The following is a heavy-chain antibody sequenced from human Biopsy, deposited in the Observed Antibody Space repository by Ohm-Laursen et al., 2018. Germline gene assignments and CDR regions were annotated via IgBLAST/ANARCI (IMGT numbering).Heavy chain of an antibody. D-gene: IGHD3-22*01. Sequence: TLSLTCTVSGGPIDSYYWSWIRQPPGKGLEWIGYVYYTGSTGYNPSLQSRVTISVDTSKNHFSLRLRSVTPADTAIYYCSRDRGYYSDRTVPGYFDLWGRGTLVTVSS. CDR2: VYYTGST. CDR3: SRDRGYYSDRTVPGYFDL. V-gene: IGHV4-59*01. J-gene: IGHJ2*01. CDR1: GGPIDSYY.